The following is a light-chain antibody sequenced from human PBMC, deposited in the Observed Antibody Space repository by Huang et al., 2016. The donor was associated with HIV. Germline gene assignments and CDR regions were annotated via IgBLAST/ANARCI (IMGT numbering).Light chain of an antibody. CDR1: QTISSY. Sequence: DIQMTQSPSSLSATVGDRVTVTCRASQTISSYLNWYQQKPGKAPILLIYGASSLQSGVPSRFSGSGSGTDFTLTISSLQPEYFATYYCQQSYNFPYTFGQGTKLEIK. J-gene: IGKJ2*01. CDR2: GAS. CDR3: QQSYNFPYT. V-gene: IGKV1-39*01.